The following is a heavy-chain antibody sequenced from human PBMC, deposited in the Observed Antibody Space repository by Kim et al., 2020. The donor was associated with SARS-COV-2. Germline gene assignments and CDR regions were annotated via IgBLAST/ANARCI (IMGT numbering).Heavy chain of an antibody. CDR3: AKHYGSGSYSYYGLDV. CDR2: IYYSGDT. V-gene: IGHV4-39*01. D-gene: IGHD3-10*01. J-gene: IGHJ6*02. Sequence: SETLSLTCTVSGGSINNNNYYWGWVRQPPGKGLEWMGTIYYSGDTYYNPSLKSRVTISVDASRNQFSLNLTSVAAADTAVYYCAKHYGSGSYSYYGLDVWGQGTTVTVSS. CDR1: GGSINNNNYY.